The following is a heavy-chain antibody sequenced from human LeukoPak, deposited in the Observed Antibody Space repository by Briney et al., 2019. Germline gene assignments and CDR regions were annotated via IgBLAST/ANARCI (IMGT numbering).Heavy chain of an antibody. V-gene: IGHV4-34*01. CDR3: ARDRIYYGSGSPQYYFDY. CDR1: GGSFSGYY. Sequence: PSETLSLTCAVYGGSFSGYYWSWIRQPPGKGLEWIGEINQSGSTNYNPYLKSRVTISVDTSTNQFSLKLSSVTAADTAVYYCARDRIYYGSGSPQYYFDYWGQGTLVTVSS. CDR2: INQSGST. D-gene: IGHD3-10*01. J-gene: IGHJ4*02.